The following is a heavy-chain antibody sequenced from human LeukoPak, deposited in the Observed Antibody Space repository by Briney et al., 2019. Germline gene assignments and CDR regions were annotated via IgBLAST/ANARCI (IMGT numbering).Heavy chain of an antibody. J-gene: IGHJ4*02. Sequence: ASVKVSCKASGYTFTSYGISWVRQAPGQGLEWMGWISAYNGNTDYAQKLQGRVTMTRNTSISTAYMELSSLRSEDTAVYYCARGPLPPYYFDYXGQGTLVTVSS. CDR1: GYTFTSYG. V-gene: IGHV1-18*01. CDR2: ISAYNGNT. CDR3: ARGPLPPYYFDY.